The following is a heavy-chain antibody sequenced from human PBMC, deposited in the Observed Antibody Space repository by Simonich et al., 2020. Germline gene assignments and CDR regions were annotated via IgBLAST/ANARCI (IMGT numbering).Heavy chain of an antibody. CDR3: ARDGLGTAYYYYMDV. V-gene: IGHV3-7*01. CDR1: GFTFSSYW. Sequence: EVQLVESGGGLVQPGGSLRLSCAASGFTFSSYWMSWVRQAPGKGLECVANIKQDGSEKYYVDSVKGRFTIYRDNAKNSLYLQMNSLRAEDTAVYCCARDGLGTAYYYYMDVWGKGTTVTVSS. J-gene: IGHJ6*03. D-gene: IGHD7-27*01. CDR2: IKQDGSEK.